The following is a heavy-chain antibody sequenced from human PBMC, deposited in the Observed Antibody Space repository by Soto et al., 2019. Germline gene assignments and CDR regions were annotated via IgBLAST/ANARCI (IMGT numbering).Heavy chain of an antibody. CDR2: ISAYNGNT. D-gene: IGHD6-13*01. CDR1: GYTFTSYG. Sequence: ASVKVSCKASGYTFTSYGISWVRQAPGQGLEWMGWISAYNGNTNYAQKLQGRVTMTTDTSTSTAYMELRSLRSDDTAVYYCAREGVSSSWYYYYGMDVWGQGTTVTVSS. CDR3: AREGVSSSWYYYYGMDV. J-gene: IGHJ6*02. V-gene: IGHV1-18*01.